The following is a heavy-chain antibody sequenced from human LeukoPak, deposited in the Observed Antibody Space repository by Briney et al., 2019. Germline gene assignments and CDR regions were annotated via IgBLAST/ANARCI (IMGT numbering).Heavy chain of an antibody. J-gene: IGHJ4*02. CDR1: GGTFSSYA. CDR3: ATDYGDYVRYFDY. CDR2: IIPIFGTA. Sequence: ASVKVSCKASGGTFSSYAISWVRQAPGQGLEWMGGIIPIFGTANYAQKFQGRVTITADESTSTAYMELSSLSSEDTAVYYCATDYGDYVRYFDYWGQGTLVTVSS. V-gene: IGHV1-69*13. D-gene: IGHD4-17*01.